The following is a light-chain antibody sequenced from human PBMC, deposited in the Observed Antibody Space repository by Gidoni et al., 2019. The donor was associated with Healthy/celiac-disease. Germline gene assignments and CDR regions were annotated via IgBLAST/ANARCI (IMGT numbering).Light chain of an antibody. CDR2: GAS. CDR3: QQYGSSPLMCS. Sequence: EIVLTQSPGPLFLSPGERATLPCSASQSFSSSYLAWYQQKPGQAPRLLIYGASSRATGIPDRFSGSGSGTDFTLTISRLEPSDFAVYYCQQYGSSPLMCSFGQGTKLEIK. V-gene: IGKV3-20*01. CDR1: QSFSSSY. J-gene: IGKJ2*04.